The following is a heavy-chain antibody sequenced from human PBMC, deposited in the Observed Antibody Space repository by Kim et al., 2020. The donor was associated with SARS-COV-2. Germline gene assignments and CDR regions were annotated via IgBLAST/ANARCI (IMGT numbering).Heavy chain of an antibody. J-gene: IGHJ6*02. V-gene: IGHV7-4-1*02. Sequence: ASVKVSCKASGYTFTSYAMNWVRQAPGQGLEWMGWINTNTGNPTYAQGFTGRFVFSLDTSVSTAYLQISSLKAEDTAVYYCARDNFRFLEWLLDYYYYGMDVWGQGTTVTVSS. CDR2: INTNTGNP. CDR3: ARDNFRFLEWLLDYYYYGMDV. CDR1: GYTFTSYA. D-gene: IGHD3-3*01.